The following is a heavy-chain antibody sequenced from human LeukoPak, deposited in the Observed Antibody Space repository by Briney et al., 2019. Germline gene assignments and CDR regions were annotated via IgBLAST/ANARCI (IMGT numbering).Heavy chain of an antibody. D-gene: IGHD5-18*01. CDR2: IYTSGST. V-gene: IGHV4-61*02. Sequence: SQTLSLTCTVSGGSISSGSYYWSWIRQPAGKGLEWIGRIYTSGSTNYNPSLKSRVTISVDTSKNQFSLKLSSVTAADTAVYYCASEYSYGPFDYWGQGTLVTVSS. CDR1: GGSISSGSYY. CDR3: ASEYSYGPFDY. J-gene: IGHJ4*02.